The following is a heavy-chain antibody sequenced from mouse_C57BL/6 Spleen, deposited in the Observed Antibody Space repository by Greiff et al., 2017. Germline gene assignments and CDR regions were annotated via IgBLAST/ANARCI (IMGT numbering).Heavy chain of an antibody. CDR3: TRWGSRGFAY. J-gene: IGHJ3*01. CDR1: GYTFTDYE. Sequence: QVQLQQSGAELVRPGASVTLSCKASGYTFTDYEMHWVKQTPVHGLEWIGAIDPETGGTAYNQKFKGKAILTAYKSSSTAYMELRSLTSEASAVYYCTRWGSRGFAYWGQGTLVTVSA. D-gene: IGHD1-1*01. CDR2: IDPETGGT. V-gene: IGHV1-15*01.